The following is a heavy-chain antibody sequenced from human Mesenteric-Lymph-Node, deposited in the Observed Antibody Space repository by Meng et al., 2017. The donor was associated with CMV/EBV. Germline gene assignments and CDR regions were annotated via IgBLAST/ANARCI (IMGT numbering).Heavy chain of an antibody. D-gene: IGHD2-2*01. J-gene: IGHJ5*02. V-gene: IGHV3-23*03. CDR3: ARHREYQLLMSWLGWFDP. CDR2: IYGGGSPI. CDR1: GFTFSSFA. Sequence: GESLKISCAASGFTFSSFAMSWVRQAPGKGLEWVSVIYGGGSPIYDADSVKGRFTISRDNAKNSLYLQMNGLRAEDTAVYYCARHREYQLLMSWLGWFDPWGQGTLVTVSS.